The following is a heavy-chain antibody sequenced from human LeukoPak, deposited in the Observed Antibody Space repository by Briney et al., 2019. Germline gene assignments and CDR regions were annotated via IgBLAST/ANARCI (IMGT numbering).Heavy chain of an antibody. CDR2: INHSGST. Sequence: SETLSLTCAVYGGSFSGYYWSWIRQPPGKGLEWIGEINHSGSTNYNPSLKSRVTISVDTSKNQLSLKLSSVTAADTAVYYCARAREWMVRGVSINWFDPWGQGTLVTVSS. J-gene: IGHJ5*02. CDR1: GGSFSGYY. CDR3: ARAREWMVRGVSINWFDP. D-gene: IGHD3-10*01. V-gene: IGHV4-34*01.